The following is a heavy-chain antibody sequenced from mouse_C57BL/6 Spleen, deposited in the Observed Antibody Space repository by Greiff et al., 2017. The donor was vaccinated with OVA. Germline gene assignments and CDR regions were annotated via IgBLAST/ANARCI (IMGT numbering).Heavy chain of an antibody. CDR1: GYTFTSYW. D-gene: IGHD2-4*01. Sequence: QVQLQQPGAELVKPGASVKLSCKASGYTFTSYWMHWVKQRPGQGLEWIGMIHPNSGSTNYNEKFKSKATLTVDKSSSTAYMQLSSLTSEDSAVYYCARWGYDYDREAYWGQGTLVTVSA. CDR2: IHPNSGST. V-gene: IGHV1-64*01. CDR3: ARWGYDYDREAY. J-gene: IGHJ3*01.